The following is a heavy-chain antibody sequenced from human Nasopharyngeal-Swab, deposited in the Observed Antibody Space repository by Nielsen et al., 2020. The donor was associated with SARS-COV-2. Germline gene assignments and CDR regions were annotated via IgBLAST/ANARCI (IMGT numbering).Heavy chain of an antibody. Sequence: WIRQPPGKGLEWVSSISSSSSYIYYADSVKGRFTISRDNAKNSLYLQMNSLRAEDTAVYYCALEGSGGYYNYYFDYWGQGTLVTVSS. J-gene: IGHJ4*02. CDR2: ISSSSSYI. D-gene: IGHD3-10*01. CDR3: ALEGSGGYYNYYFDY. V-gene: IGHV3-21*01.